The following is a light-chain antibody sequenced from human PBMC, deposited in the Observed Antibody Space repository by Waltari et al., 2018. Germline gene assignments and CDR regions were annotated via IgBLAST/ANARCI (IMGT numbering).Light chain of an antibody. Sequence: QLVLTQSPSASASLGASVKLTCTLSSWHSSHVIAWHQQQPEQGPRYLMKVNSDGSHSKGDEIPDRFSGSSSGAERYLTISSLQSEDEADYYCQTGGHGTWVFGGGTKLTVL. J-gene: IGLJ3*02. V-gene: IGLV4-69*01. CDR2: VNSDGSH. CDR1: SWHSSHV. CDR3: QTGGHGTWV.